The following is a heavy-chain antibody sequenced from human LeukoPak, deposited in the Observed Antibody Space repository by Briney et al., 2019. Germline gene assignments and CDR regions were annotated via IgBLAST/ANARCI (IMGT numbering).Heavy chain of an antibody. V-gene: IGHV4-38-2*01. CDR2: IYHSGST. CDR1: GYSISSGYY. D-gene: IGHD2-2*01. J-gene: IGHJ5*02. Sequence: TPSETLSLTCAVSGYSISSGYYWGWIRQPPGKGLEWIGSIYHSGSTYYNPSLKSRVTISVDTSKNQFSLKLSSVTAADTALYYCASLDIVVVPAAIGWFDPWGQGTLVTVSS. CDR3: ASLDIVVVPAAIGWFDP.